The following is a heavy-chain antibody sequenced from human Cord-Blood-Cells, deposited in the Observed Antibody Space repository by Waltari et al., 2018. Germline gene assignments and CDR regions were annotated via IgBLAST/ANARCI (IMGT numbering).Heavy chain of an antibody. CDR2: IKQDGSEK. CDR3: ARDEGLGDFDY. J-gene: IGHJ4*02. CDR1: GFTFSSHW. V-gene: IGHV3-7*01. Sequence: EVQLVESGGGLVQPGGSLRLSCAASGFTFSSHWMSWVRQAPGKGLEWVANIKQDGSEKYYVDSVKGRFTISRDNAKNSLYLQMNSLRAEDTAVYYCARDEGLGDFDYWGQGTLVTVSS. D-gene: IGHD3-16*01.